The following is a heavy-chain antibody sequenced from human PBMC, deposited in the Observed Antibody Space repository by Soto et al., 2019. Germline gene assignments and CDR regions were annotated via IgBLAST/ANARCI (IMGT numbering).Heavy chain of an antibody. CDR2: ISSSSSYI. J-gene: IGHJ5*02. CDR3: ARGRQLEERVDP. V-gene: IGHV3-21*01. CDR1: GFTFSSYS. Sequence: EVQLVESGGGLVKPGGSLRLSCAASGFTFSSYSMNWVRQAPGKGLEWVSSISSSSSYIYYADSVKGRFTISRDNAKNSLYLQMNSLRAEDTAVYYCARGRQLEERVDPWGQGTLVTVSS. D-gene: IGHD1-1*01.